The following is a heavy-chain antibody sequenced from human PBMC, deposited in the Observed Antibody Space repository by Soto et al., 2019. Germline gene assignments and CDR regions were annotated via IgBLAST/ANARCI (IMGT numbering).Heavy chain of an antibody. CDR3: AKDISPKSYYYYGMDV. J-gene: IGHJ6*02. Sequence: GGSLRLSCAASVFTFDDYAMHCVRQSPGKGLEWVSGISWNSGSIGYADSVKGRFTISRDNAKNSLYLQMNSLRAEDTALYYCAKDISPKSYYYYGMDVWGQGTTVIVSS. V-gene: IGHV3-9*01. CDR1: VFTFDDYA. CDR2: ISWNSGSI.